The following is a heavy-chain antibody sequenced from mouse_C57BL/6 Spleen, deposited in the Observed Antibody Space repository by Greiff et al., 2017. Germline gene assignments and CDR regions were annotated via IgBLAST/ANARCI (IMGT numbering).Heavy chain of an antibody. D-gene: IGHD1-1*01. CDR1: GYTFTSYW. Sequence: QVQLQQPGTELVKPGASVKLSCTASGYTFTSYWMHWVKQRPGQGLEWIGNINPSNGGTNYNEKFKSKATLTVDKSSSTAYMQLSSLTSEDSAVYYCARSITTVVAPFDYWGQGTTLTVSS. J-gene: IGHJ2*01. V-gene: IGHV1-53*01. CDR3: ARSITTVVAPFDY. CDR2: INPSNGGT.